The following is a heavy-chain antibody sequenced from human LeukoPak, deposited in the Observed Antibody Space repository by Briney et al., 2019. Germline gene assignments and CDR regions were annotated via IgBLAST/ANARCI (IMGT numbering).Heavy chain of an antibody. CDR3: AKLFGFGDLYPIDY. CDR2: ITGSGINT. CDR1: GFTFINYA. Sequence: GGSLRLSCAASGFTFINYAMSWLRQAPGKGLEWLSVITGSGINTYYTDSMKGRFTISRDNSKDTLSLQMNSLRAEDTAVYYCAKLFGFGDLYPIDYWGQGTLVTVSS. V-gene: IGHV3-23*01. J-gene: IGHJ4*02. D-gene: IGHD3-10*01.